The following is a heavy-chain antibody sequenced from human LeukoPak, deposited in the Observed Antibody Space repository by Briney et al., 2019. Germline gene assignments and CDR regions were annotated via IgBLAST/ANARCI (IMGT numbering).Heavy chain of an antibody. CDR1: GFTFSSYA. J-gene: IGHJ4*02. CDR2: ISGSGGST. CDR3: AKDLMITFGGVIQIDY. V-gene: IGHV3-23*01. D-gene: IGHD3-16*02. Sequence: GGSLRLSCAASGFTFSSYAMSWVRQAPGKGLEWVSAISGSGGSTYYADSVKGRFTISRDNSKNTLYLQMNSLRAEDTAVYYRAKDLMITFGGVIQIDYWGQGTLVTVSS.